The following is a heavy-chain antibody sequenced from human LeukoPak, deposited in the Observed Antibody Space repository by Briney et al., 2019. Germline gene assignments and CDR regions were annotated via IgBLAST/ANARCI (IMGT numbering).Heavy chain of an antibody. J-gene: IGHJ4*02. D-gene: IGHD3-3*01. Sequence: SETLSLTCTVSVGSISSYYWSWIRQPPGKGLEWIGYIYYSGSTNYTPSLKSPVTISVDTSKNQFSLKLSSVTAADTAVYYCARATYYDFWSGYYHFDYWGQGTLVTVSS. CDR1: VGSISSYY. V-gene: IGHV4-59*01. CDR3: ARATYYDFWSGYYHFDY. CDR2: IYYSGST.